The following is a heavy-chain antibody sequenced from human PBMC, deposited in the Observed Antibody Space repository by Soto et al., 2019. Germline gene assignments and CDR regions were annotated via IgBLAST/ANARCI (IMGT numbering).Heavy chain of an antibody. CDR3: SRVPGP. J-gene: IGHJ5*02. CDR2: IYHSGST. Sequence: SETLSLTCAVSGGSISSGGYSWSWIRQPPGKGPEWIGYIYHSGSTYYNPSLKSRVTISVDRSKNQFSLKLSSVTAADTAVYYCSRVPGPWGQGTLVTVSS. CDR1: GGSISSGGYS. V-gene: IGHV4-30-2*01.